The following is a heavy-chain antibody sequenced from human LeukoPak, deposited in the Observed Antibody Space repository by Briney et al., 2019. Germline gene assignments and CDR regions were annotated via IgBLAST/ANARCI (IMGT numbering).Heavy chain of an antibody. Sequence: PGGSLRLSCAASGFTFSNYDIHWVRQAPGKGLEWVAVISSDGSNKNYADSVKGRFTISRDNSKNTLYLQMNSLRAEDTAVYYCARTRDGHSAYFDYWGQGTLVTVSS. J-gene: IGHJ4*02. CDR2: ISSDGSNK. CDR1: GFTFSNYD. V-gene: IGHV3-30*03. CDR3: ARTRDGHSAYFDY. D-gene: IGHD5-24*01.